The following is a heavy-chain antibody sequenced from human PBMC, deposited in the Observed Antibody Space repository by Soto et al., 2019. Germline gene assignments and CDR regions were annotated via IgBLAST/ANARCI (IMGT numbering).Heavy chain of an antibody. V-gene: IGHV3-30*18. CDR2: ISHDGSNK. D-gene: IGHD6-19*01. CDR1: GFSFRTYG. J-gene: IGHJ4*02. Sequence: PWGSLVVSCASSGFSFRTYGMHWVRQAPGKGLDSVAGISHDGSNKYYADSVQGRVTISRDNPKKTLYLQMTGLRSEDTAVYYCAKSPTKKYKFEGSGDYYFDSWGQGTMVTVSS. CDR3: AKSPTKKYKFEGSGDYYFDS.